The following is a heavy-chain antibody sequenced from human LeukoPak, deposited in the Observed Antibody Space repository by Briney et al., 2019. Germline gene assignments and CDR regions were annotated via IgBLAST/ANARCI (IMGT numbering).Heavy chain of an antibody. CDR3: AKARIAAAGTGAFDV. J-gene: IGHJ3*01. V-gene: IGHV3-23*01. Sequence: GGSLRLSCAASGFTVSSYGMTWVRLAPGKGLEWVSAFSATDGSAQYAESEKGRFTISRDNSKNSLYLQMNSLRDEDTAVYYCAKARIAAAGTGAFDVWGQGTMVTVSS. CDR2: FSATDGSA. CDR1: GFTVSSYG. D-gene: IGHD6-13*01.